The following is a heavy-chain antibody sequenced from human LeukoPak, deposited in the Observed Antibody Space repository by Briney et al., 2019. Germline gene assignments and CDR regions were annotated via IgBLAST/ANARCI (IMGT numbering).Heavy chain of an antibody. CDR3: ARDYADYVGYFFFDY. V-gene: IGHV3-23*01. Sequence: HPGGSLRLSCAASGFTFNNCAMNWVRQAPGKGLEWVSSISGGGETTYYADSAKGRFTISRDNSQNTLYLQMNSLRAEDTAVYYCARDYADYVGYFFFDYWGQGTLVTVSS. CDR2: ISGGGETT. D-gene: IGHD4-17*01. CDR1: GFTFNNCA. J-gene: IGHJ4*02.